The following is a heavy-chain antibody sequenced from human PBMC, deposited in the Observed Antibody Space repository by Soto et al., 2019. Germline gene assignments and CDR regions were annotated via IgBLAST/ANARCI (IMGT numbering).Heavy chain of an antibody. J-gene: IGHJ6*02. CDR2: INPERGVT. CDR1: GYTFTGYY. CDR3: ARQVFSGDTALDV. V-gene: IGHV1-2*02. Sequence: ASVKVSCKASGYTFTGYYIHWVRQAPGQGLEWMGWINPERGVTIYLQKFQGRVTMTRDTSITTAYMELSRLKSDDTAVYYCARQVFSGDTALDVWGQGTTVTVSS.